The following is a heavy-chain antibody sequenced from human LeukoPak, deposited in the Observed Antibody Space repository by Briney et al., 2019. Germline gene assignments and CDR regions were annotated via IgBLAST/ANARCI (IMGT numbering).Heavy chain of an antibody. CDR1: GYTLTELS. V-gene: IGHV1-24*01. Sequence: ASVKVSCKVSGYTLTELSMHWVRQAPGKGLEWMGGFDPEDGETIYAQKFQGRVTMTEDTSTDTAYMELSSLRSEDTAVYYCATRSPSHSKDYYYGMDVWGQGTTVTVSS. CDR3: ATRSPSHSKDYYYGMDV. CDR2: FDPEDGET. J-gene: IGHJ6*02.